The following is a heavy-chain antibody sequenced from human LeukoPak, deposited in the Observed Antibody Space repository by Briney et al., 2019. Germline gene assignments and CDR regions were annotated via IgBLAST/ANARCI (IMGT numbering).Heavy chain of an antibody. Sequence: SETLSLTCTVSGGSISSYYWSWIRQPPGKGLEWIGYIYYSGSTNYNPSLKSRVPISVDTSKNQFSLKLSSVTAADTAAYYCARVYYYYYMDVWGKGTTVTVSS. CDR3: ARVYYYYYMDV. J-gene: IGHJ6*03. CDR1: GGSISSYY. CDR2: IYYSGST. V-gene: IGHV4-59*01.